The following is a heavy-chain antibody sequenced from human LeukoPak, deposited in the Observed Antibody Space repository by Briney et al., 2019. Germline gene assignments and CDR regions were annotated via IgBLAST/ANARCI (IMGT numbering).Heavy chain of an antibody. J-gene: IGHJ4*02. V-gene: IGHV4-4*09. CDR1: GGSISSYY. Sequence: ETPSLTCTVSGGSISSYYWSWIRQPPGKGLEWIGYIYTSGSTNYNPSLKSRVTISVDTSKNQFSLKLSSVTAADTAVYYCASSDGDSSRIDYWGQGTLVTVSS. CDR2: IYTSGST. D-gene: IGHD4-17*01. CDR3: ASSDGDSSRIDY.